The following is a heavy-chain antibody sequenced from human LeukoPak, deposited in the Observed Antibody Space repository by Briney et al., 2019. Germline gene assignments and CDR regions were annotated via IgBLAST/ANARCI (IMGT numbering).Heavy chain of an antibody. J-gene: IGHJ6*03. D-gene: IGHD6-19*01. V-gene: IGHV1-18*01. Sequence: ASVKVSCKASGYTFTSYGISWVRQAPGQGLEWMGWISAYNGNTNYAQKLQGRVTMTTDTSTSTAYMELRSLRSDDTAVYYCARGSGSGSQTDDYYYYCMDVWGKGTTVTVSS. CDR2: ISAYNGNT. CDR1: GYTFTSYG. CDR3: ARGSGSGSQTDDYYYYCMDV.